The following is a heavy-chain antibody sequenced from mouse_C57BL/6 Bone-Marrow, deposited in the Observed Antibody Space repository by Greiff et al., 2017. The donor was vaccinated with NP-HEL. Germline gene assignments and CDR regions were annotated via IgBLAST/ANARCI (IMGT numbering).Heavy chain of an antibody. CDR2: IDPSDRYT. Sequence: QVQLQQPGAELVKPGASVKLSCKASGYTFTSYWMQWVKQRPGQGLEWIGEIDPSDRYTNYNQKFKGKATLTVDTSSSAAYMQLSSLTSEDSAVYYCALYYGYDKDYYAMDYWGQGTSVTVSS. CDR1: GYTFTSYW. J-gene: IGHJ4*01. V-gene: IGHV1-50*01. D-gene: IGHD2-2*01. CDR3: ALYYGYDKDYYAMDY.